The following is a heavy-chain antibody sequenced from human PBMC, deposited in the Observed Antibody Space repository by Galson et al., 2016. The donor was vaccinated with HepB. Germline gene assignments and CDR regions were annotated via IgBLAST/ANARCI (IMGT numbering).Heavy chain of an antibody. D-gene: IGHD2-21*02. CDR3: ARVGDLYCGADCNGGYCDY. CDR2: ISGSGSTK. Sequence: SLRLSCAASGFTFSDYYMSWIRQAPGKGLEWVSYISGSGSTKYYADSVKGRFTVSRDNAKNSLYLYMNSLRAADTAVYYCARVGDLYCGADCNGGYCDYWGQGTLVTVSS. CDR1: GFTFSDYY. J-gene: IGHJ4*02. V-gene: IGHV3-11*01.